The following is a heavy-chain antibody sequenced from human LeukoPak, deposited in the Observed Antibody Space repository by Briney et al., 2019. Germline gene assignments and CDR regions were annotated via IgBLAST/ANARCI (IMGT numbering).Heavy chain of an antibody. J-gene: IGHJ4*02. CDR2: IGDSGDNT. Sequence: PGGSLRLSCAASGFGFNYYAMMWVRQAPGKGLEWVSAIGDSGDNTYYADSAKGRFTISRDNSRNTLYLQMNSLRAEDTAVYYCAKTLEAAGELTGYSSVWGQGTLVTVSS. V-gene: IGHV3-23*01. CDR3: AKTLEAAGELTGYSSV. D-gene: IGHD6-19*01. CDR1: GFGFNYYA.